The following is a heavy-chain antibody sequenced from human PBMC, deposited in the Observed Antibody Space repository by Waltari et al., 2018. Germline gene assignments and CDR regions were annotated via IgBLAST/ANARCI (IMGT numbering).Heavy chain of an antibody. D-gene: IGHD1-1*01. V-gene: IGHV4-34*01. CDR2: INHSGST. J-gene: IGHJ6*03. CDR1: GGSFSGYF. CDR3: ARQGSTTADYYYYYMDV. Sequence: QVQLQQWGAGLLKPSETLSLTCSVHGGSFSGYFWSWIRQTPGKRLEWIGSINHSGSTNYNPSLKSLVTISVDTSKNQCSLKLSSVTAADTALYYCARQGSTTADYYYYYMDVWGKGTTVTVSS.